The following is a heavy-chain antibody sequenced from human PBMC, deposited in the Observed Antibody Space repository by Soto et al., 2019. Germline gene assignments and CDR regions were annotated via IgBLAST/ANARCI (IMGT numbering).Heavy chain of an antibody. V-gene: IGHV3-23*01. Sequence: DVQLLESGGDLVQPGGSLRLSCTASGFPFNTKSMTWVRQAPGKGLEWVSALTATSGRPYYADSVKGRFTISRDNSKNTLYLQMNNLGAEDTAFYYCAKDLRGPEAGTWYLDLWGRGTLVTVSS. D-gene: IGHD6-13*01. J-gene: IGHJ2*01. CDR2: LTATSGRP. CDR1: GFPFNTKS. CDR3: AKDLRGPEAGTWYLDL.